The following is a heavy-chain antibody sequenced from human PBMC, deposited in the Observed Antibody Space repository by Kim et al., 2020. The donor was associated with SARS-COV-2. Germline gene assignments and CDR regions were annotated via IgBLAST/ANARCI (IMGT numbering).Heavy chain of an antibody. V-gene: IGHV1-3*01. CDR2: INAGNGNT. CDR1: GYTFTSYA. J-gene: IGHJ1*01. Sequence: ASVKVSCKASGYTFTSYAMHWVRQAPGQRLEWMGWINAGNGNTKYSQKFQGRVTITRDTSASTAYMGLSSLRSEDTAVYYCARDFAVVTAIEYFQHWGQGTLVTVSS. CDR3: ARDFAVVTAIEYFQH. D-gene: IGHD2-21*02.